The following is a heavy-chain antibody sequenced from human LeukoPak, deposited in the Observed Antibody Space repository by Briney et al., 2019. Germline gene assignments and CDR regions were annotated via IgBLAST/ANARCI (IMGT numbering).Heavy chain of an antibody. CDR1: GFMFSSYA. J-gene: IGHJ4*02. V-gene: IGHV3-23*01. CDR3: AKANHYGDYLDY. CDR2: ISDSGGST. D-gene: IGHD4-17*01. Sequence: GGSLRLSCAASGFMFSSYAMAWVRQAPGKGLDWVSAISDSGGSTYYADSVRGRFTISRDNAKDSLYLQMNSLRAEDTALYYCAKANHYGDYLDYWGQGTLVTVSS.